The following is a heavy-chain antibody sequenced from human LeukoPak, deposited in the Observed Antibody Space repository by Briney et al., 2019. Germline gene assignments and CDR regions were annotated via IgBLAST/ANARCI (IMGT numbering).Heavy chain of an antibody. J-gene: IGHJ4*02. CDR3: ARDLGYYDSSGYPSAAD. CDR2: ISSSGSTI. V-gene: IGHV3-11*04. Sequence: GGSLRLSCAAAGFTFSDYYMSWIRQAPGKGLEWVSYISSSGSTIYYADSVKGRFTISRDNAKNSLYPQMNSLRAEDTAVYYCARDLGYYDSSGYPSAADWGQGTLVTVSS. CDR1: GFTFSDYY. D-gene: IGHD3-22*01.